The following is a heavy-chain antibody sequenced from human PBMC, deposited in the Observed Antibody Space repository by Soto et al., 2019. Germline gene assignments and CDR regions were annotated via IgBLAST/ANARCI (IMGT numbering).Heavy chain of an antibody. J-gene: IGHJ6*02. V-gene: IGHV3-23*01. Sequence: EVQLLESGGGLVQPGGSLRLSCAASGFTFSSYAMSWVRQAPGKGLEWVSAISGSGGSTYYADSVKGRFTISRDNSKNTLYLQMNSLRAEDTAVYYCARRDWTLGDIVVVPAARDYYYGMDVWGQGTTVTVSS. CDR2: ISGSGGST. D-gene: IGHD2-2*01. CDR1: GFTFSSYA. CDR3: ARRDWTLGDIVVVPAARDYYYGMDV.